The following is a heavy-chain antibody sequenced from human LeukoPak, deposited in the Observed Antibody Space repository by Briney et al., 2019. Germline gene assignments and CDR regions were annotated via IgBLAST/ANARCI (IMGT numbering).Heavy chain of an antibody. V-gene: IGHV4-59*01. Sequence: KPSGAPSLSRADPGGSLIRYYLCWVPQPPREGLGRIGYIYYSGSTNYNPSLRSRVTISVDTSKNQFSLKLSSVTAADTAVYYCARAMSGWSEDYWGQGTLVTVSS. D-gene: IGHD6-19*01. CDR1: GGSLIRYY. CDR2: IYYSGST. J-gene: IGHJ4*02. CDR3: ARAMSGWSEDY.